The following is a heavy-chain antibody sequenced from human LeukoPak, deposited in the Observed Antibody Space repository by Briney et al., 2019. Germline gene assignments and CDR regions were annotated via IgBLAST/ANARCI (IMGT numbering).Heavy chain of an antibody. V-gene: IGHV3-23*01. CDR3: AREVGTPQAFDI. CDR2: ISGTGGDT. CDR1: GFIFSNFP. Sequence: GGSLRLSCAASGFIFSNFPMTWVRQTPGKGLEGVSSISGTGGDTYYTDSVRGRFTISRDNSKNTLYLQMNSLRAEDTAVYYCAREVGTPQAFDIWGQGTMVTVSS. J-gene: IGHJ3*02. D-gene: IGHD1-26*01.